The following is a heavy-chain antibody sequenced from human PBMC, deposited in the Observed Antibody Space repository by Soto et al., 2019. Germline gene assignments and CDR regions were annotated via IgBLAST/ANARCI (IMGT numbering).Heavy chain of an antibody. J-gene: IGHJ5*02. Sequence: SETLSLTCTVSGGSVSSGSYYWSWIRQPPGKGLEWIGYIYYSGSTNYNPSLKSRVTISVDTSKNQFSLKLSSVTAADTAVYYWARALSVGATSWFDPWGQGTLVTV. CDR3: ARALSVGATSWFDP. V-gene: IGHV4-61*01. CDR1: GGSVSSGSYY. D-gene: IGHD1-26*01. CDR2: IYYSGST.